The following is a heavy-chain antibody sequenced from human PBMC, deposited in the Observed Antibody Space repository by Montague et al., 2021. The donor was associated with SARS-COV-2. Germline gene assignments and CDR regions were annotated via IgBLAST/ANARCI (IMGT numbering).Heavy chain of an antibody. J-gene: IGHJ4*02. D-gene: IGHD3-16*01. V-gene: IGHV4-39*07. CDR2: VLYTGTP. CDR3: VAGGDSAKAGAY. Sequence: SETLFLTCTVSGGSIANSHKYWGWVRQPPGKGLEWIGSVLYTGTPYDHPSLTARATISLDTSKNQSSLKMYSVTAADSATYFCVAGGDSAKAGAYWGQGTLVTVSS. CDR1: GGSIANSHKY.